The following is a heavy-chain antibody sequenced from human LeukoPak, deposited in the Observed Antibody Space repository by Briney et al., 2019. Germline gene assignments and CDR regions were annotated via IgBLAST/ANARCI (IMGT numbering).Heavy chain of an antibody. CDR1: GYTFTGYY. CDR3: AKSYYDFLSGFPDWYMDV. Sequence: ASVKVSCRASGYTFTGYYLHWVRQAPGQGLEWMGQISPNSGGTNYAQRFQGRVTMTRDTSITTAYMELSRLRSDDTAVYFCAKSYYDFLSGFPDWYMDVWGKGTTVTVSS. V-gene: IGHV1-2*06. J-gene: IGHJ6*03. CDR2: ISPNSGGT. D-gene: IGHD3-3*01.